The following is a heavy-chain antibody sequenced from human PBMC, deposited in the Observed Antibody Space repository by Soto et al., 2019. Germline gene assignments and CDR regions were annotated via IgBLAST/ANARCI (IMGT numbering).Heavy chain of an antibody. V-gene: IGHV4-31*02. CDR3: SRRQKSASTLLWFFDL. J-gene: IGHJ2*01. CDR2: IYSIGTT. Sequence: WTWIRQHPGNGLEWIGYIYSIGTTFYNPSLKSRVSISVDVSKNLFSLTLTSATAADSAGYYCSRRQKSASTLLWFFDLWGRGTLVTVSS.